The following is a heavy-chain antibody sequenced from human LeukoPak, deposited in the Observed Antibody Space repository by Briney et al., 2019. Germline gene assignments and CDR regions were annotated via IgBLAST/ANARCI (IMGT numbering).Heavy chain of an antibody. Sequence: PGGSLRLSCAASGFTFSSYAMSWVRQAPGKGLEWVSAISGSGGSTYYADSVKGRFTISRDNSKNTLYLQMNSLRAEDTAVYYCAKEVTMIVVVINGMDVWGQGTTVTVSS. J-gene: IGHJ6*02. V-gene: IGHV3-23*01. D-gene: IGHD3-22*01. CDR1: GFTFSSYA. CDR2: ISGSGGST. CDR3: AKEVTMIVVVINGMDV.